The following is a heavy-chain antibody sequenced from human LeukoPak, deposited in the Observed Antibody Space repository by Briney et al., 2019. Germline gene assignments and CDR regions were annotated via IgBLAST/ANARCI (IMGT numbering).Heavy chain of an antibody. Sequence: SVKVSCKASGGTFSSYAISWVQQAPGQGLEWMGGIIPIFGTANYAQKFQGRVTITTDESTSTAYMELSSLRSEDTAVYYCARAVLTGTTSYYYYYYMDVWGKGTTVTVSS. CDR3: ARAVLTGTTSYYYYYYMDV. V-gene: IGHV1-69*05. CDR1: GGTFSSYA. J-gene: IGHJ6*03. D-gene: IGHD1-7*01. CDR2: IIPIFGTA.